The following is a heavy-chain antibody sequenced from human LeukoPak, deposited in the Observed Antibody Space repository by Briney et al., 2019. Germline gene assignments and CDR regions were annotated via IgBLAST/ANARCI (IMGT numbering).Heavy chain of an antibody. CDR1: GFTFSTFS. V-gene: IGHV3-30-3*01. J-gene: IGHJ5*02. CDR3: ARERIAAPNWFDP. CDR2: ILYDGSTK. Sequence: GRSLRLSCAASGFTFSTFSMHWVRQAPGKGLEWVALILYDGSTKYYADSVKGRFTVSRDNSKNTLYLEMNSLRAEDTAVYYCARERIAAPNWFDPWGQGTLVTVSS. D-gene: IGHD6-13*01.